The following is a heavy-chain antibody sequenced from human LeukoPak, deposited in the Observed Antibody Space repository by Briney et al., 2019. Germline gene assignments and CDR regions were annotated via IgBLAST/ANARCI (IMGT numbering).Heavy chain of an antibody. CDR1: GGSFSGYY. V-gene: IGHV4-34*01. Sequence: PSETLSLTCAVYGGSFSGYYWSWIRQPPGKGLEWIGEINHSGSTNYNPSLKSRVTISVDTSKNQFSLKLSSVTAADTAVYYCARGGGWYGSCYYYYMDVWGKGTTVTVSS. J-gene: IGHJ6*03. CDR3: ARGGGWYGSCYYYYMDV. CDR2: INHSGST. D-gene: IGHD6-19*01.